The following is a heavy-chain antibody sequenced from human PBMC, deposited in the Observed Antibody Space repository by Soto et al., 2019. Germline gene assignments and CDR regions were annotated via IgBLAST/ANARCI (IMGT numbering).Heavy chain of an antibody. CDR3: AVLAVAAQRYAFDI. D-gene: IGHD6-19*01. V-gene: IGHV1-69*02. CDR1: GCTFSSYT. Sequence: SVEVACKSSGCTFSSYTISCVRQAPGQGLEWMGRIIPILGIANYAQKFQGRVTITADKSTSTAYMELSSLRSEDTAVYYCAVLAVAAQRYAFDIWGQGTMVTVSS. J-gene: IGHJ3*02. CDR2: IIPILGIA.